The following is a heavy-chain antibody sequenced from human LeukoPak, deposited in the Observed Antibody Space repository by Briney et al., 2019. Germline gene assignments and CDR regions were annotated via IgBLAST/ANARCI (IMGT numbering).Heavy chain of an antibody. CDR1: GGSISPYS. J-gene: IGHJ4*02. CDR2: VYYSGST. Sequence: SETLSLTCSVSGGSISPYSWSWIRQPPGKGLQWIGSVYYSGSTYYTPSLKSRVTVSVDTSNNQFSLKLSSVTAADTAVYYCARHCSGGSCYSDFDYWGRGTLVTVSS. CDR3: ARHCSGGSCYSDFDY. D-gene: IGHD2-15*01. V-gene: IGHV4-59*05.